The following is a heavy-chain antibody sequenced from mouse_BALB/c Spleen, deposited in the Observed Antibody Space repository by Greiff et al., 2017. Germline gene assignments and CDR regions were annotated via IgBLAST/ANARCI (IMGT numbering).Heavy chain of an antibody. J-gene: IGHJ2*01. CDR1: GYSITSDYA. CDR2: ISYSGST. D-gene: IGHD1-1*01. CDR3: ATITTVGEGY. V-gene: IGHV3-2*02. Sequence: DVKLQESGPGLVKPSQSLSLTCTVTGYSITSDYAWNWIRQFPGNKLEWMGYISYSGSTSYNPSLKSRISITRDTSKNQFFLQLNSVTTEDTATYYCATITTVGEGYWGQGTTLTVSS.